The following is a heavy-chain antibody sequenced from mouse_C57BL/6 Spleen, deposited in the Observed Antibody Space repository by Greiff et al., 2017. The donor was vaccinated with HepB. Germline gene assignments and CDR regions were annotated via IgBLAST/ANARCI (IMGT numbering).Heavy chain of an antibody. CDR3: ARSEYYYGSSGYFDV. Sequence: EVHLVESGGGLVQPGGSLSLSCAASGFTFTDYYMSWVRQPPGKALEWLGFIRNKANGYTTEYSASVKGRFTISRDNSKSILYLQMNALRAEDSATYYCARSEYYYGSSGYFDVWGTGTTVTVSS. J-gene: IGHJ1*03. V-gene: IGHV7-3*01. CDR2: IRNKANGYTT. CDR1: GFTFTDYY. D-gene: IGHD1-1*01.